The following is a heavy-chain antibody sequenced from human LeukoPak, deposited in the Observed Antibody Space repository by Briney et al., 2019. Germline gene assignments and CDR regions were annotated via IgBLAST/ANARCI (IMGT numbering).Heavy chain of an antibody. CDR3: AREDSSGWYGALAFDI. Sequence: SETLSLTCTVSGGSISSYYWSWIRQPAGKGLEWIGRIYTSGSTNYNPSLKSRVTMSVDTSKNQFSLKLSSVTAADTAVYYCAREDSSGWYGALAFDIWGQGTMVTVSS. CDR1: GGSISSYY. J-gene: IGHJ3*02. V-gene: IGHV4-4*07. D-gene: IGHD6-19*01. CDR2: IYTSGST.